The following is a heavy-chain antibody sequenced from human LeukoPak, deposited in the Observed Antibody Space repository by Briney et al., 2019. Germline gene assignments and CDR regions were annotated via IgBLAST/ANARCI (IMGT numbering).Heavy chain of an antibody. CDR1: GYTFTGYY. Sequence: GASVKVSCKASGYTFTGYYMHWVRQAPGQGLEWMGWINPNSGGTNYAQKFQGGVTMTRDTSISTAYMQLSSLRSDDTAVYYCARGSRTDYYDSSGYYLWYFDPWGRGTQVTVSS. V-gene: IGHV1-2*02. D-gene: IGHD3-22*01. CDR3: ARGSRTDYYDSSGYYLWYFDP. CDR2: INPNSGGT. J-gene: IGHJ2*01.